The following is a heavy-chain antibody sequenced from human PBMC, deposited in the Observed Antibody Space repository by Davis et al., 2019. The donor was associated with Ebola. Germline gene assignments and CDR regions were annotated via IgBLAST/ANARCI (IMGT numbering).Heavy chain of an antibody. CDR3: AKVVYGDPYYYGMDV. J-gene: IGHJ6*02. CDR1: GFSFSSYS. D-gene: IGHD4-17*01. V-gene: IGHV3-43*02. CDR2: ISGDGGST. Sequence: GESLKISCAVSGFSFSSYSMNWVRQAPGKGLEWVSLISGDGGSTYYADSVKGRFTISRDNSKNSLYLQMNSLRTEDTALYYCAKVVYGDPYYYGMDVWGQGTTVTVSS.